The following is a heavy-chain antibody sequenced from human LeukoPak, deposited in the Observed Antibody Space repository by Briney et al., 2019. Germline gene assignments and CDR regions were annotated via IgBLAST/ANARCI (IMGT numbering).Heavy chain of an antibody. D-gene: IGHD2-2*02. CDR3: ARDQEGIVVVPAAINYYYYGMDV. J-gene: IGHJ6*04. CDR2: ISYDGSNK. CDR1: GVTFSSYA. Sequence: PGRSLRLSCAASGVTFSSYAMHWVRQAPGKGQDWEAVISYDGSNKYYADSVKGRFTISRDNSKNTLYLQMNSLRAEDTAVYYCARDQEGIVVVPAAINYYYYGMDVWGKGTTVTVSS. V-gene: IGHV3-30*04.